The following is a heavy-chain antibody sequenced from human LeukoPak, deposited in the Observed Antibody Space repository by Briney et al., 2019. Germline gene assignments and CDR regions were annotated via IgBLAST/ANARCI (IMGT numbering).Heavy chain of an antibody. CDR1: GGSISSYY. V-gene: IGHV4-59*08. CDR3: ASLRYCSGGSCFPKYFQH. Sequence: PSETLSLTCTASGGSISSYYWSWIRQPPGKGLEWIGYVYYSGSTNYNPSLKSRVTMSVATSKNQFSLKLSSVTAADTAVYYCASLRYCSGGSCFPKYFQHWGQGTLVTVSS. D-gene: IGHD2-15*01. J-gene: IGHJ1*01. CDR2: VYYSGST.